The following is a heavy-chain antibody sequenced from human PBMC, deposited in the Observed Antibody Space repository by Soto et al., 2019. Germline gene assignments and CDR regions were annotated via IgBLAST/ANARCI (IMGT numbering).Heavy chain of an antibody. J-gene: IGHJ6*02. CDR2: TYYRSKWYN. V-gene: IGHV6-1*01. CDR1: GDSVSSNSAA. Sequence: PSETLSLTCAISGDSVSSNSAAWNWIRQSPSRGLEWLGRTYYRSKWYNDYAVSVKSRIAINPDTSKNQFSLKLSSVTAADTAVYYCASSKYYYYYGMDVWGQGTTVTVSS. CDR3: ASSKYYYYYGMDV.